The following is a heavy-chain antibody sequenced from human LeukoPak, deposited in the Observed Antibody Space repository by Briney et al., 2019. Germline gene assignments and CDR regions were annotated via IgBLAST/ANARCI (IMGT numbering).Heavy chain of an antibody. CDR2: ISAYNGNT. CDR1: GYSFTSYG. V-gene: IGHV1-18*01. D-gene: IGHD2-15*01. J-gene: IGHJ4*02. Sequence: GASVKVSCKASGYSFTSYGISWVRQAPGQGLEWMGWISAYNGNTNYAQNLQGRVTMTTDTSTSTAYMELRSLRSDDTAVYYCARDVVVVAASEGEDFWGQGTLVTVSS. CDR3: ARDVVVVAASEGEDF.